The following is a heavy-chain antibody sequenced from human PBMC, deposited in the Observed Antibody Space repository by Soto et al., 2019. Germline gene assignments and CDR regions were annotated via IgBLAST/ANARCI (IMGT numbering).Heavy chain of an antibody. Sequence: EVQLVESGGDLVQPGGSLRLSCAASGFTFSTYWMQWVRQVPGEGLVWVSSISESGDITVYADPVKGRFTISRDNAKNTLYLQMDGLRVEDTAIYYCSREYYSSGTHWGQGTLVTVST. CDR2: ISESGDIT. J-gene: IGHJ1*01. V-gene: IGHV3-74*01. CDR3: SREYYSSGTH. CDR1: GFTFSTYW. D-gene: IGHD3-10*01.